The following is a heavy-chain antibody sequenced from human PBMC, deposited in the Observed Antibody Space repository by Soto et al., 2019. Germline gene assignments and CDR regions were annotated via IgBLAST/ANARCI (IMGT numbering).Heavy chain of an antibody. CDR2: IKQDGSEK. D-gene: IGHD1-7*01. Sequence: EVQLVESGGGLVQPGGSLRLSCATSGFTISNFWMTWVRQAPGKGLEWVANIKQDGSEKYYVDSVKGRFTISRDNAKNSLYLHMNSLRAEDTAVYYSARAVTGTPDYWGQGTLVTVSS. CDR1: GFTISNFW. CDR3: ARAVTGTPDY. J-gene: IGHJ4*02. V-gene: IGHV3-7*01.